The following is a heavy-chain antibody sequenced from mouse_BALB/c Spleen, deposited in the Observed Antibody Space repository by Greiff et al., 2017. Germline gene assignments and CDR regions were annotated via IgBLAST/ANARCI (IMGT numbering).Heavy chain of an antibody. D-gene: IGHD2-10*02. CDR1: GFTFSSYY. V-gene: IGHV5-6-2*01. CDR2: INSNGGST. CDR3: ARHRRYGNYDYYAMDY. Sequence: EVKLVESGGGLVKLGGSLKLSCAASGFTFSSYYMSWVRQTPEKRLELVAAINSNGGSTYYPDTVKGRFTISRDNAKNTLYLQMSSLKSEDTALYYCARHRRYGNYDYYAMDYWGQGTSVTVSS. J-gene: IGHJ4*01.